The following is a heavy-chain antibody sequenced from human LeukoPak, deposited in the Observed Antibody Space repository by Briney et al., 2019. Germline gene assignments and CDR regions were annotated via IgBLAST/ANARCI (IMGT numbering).Heavy chain of an antibody. CDR2: IIPIFGTA. D-gene: IGHD6-19*01. CDR3: ARASLRAVAGDYYYGMDV. Sequence: GSSVKVSCKASGGTFSSYAISWVRQAPGQGLEWMGGIIPIFGTANYAQKFQGRVTITADESTSTAYMELSSLRSEDTAVYYCARASLRAVAGDYYYGMDVWGQGTTVTVSS. J-gene: IGHJ6*02. CDR1: GGTFSSYA. V-gene: IGHV1-69*01.